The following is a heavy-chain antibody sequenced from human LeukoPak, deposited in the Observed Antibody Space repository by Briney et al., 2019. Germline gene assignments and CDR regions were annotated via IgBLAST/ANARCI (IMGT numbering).Heavy chain of an antibody. V-gene: IGHV1-2*02. J-gene: IGHJ4*02. D-gene: IGHD2-15*01. Sequence: ASVKVSCKASGYTFTDYFMHWVRQAPGQGLEWMGWIIPICGGTNYAQKFQGRVTMTRDKSISTAYMELSSLRSDDTAVYYCARAITSTPANDYWGQGTLVTVSS. CDR1: GYTFTDYF. CDR3: ARAITSTPANDY. CDR2: IIPICGGT.